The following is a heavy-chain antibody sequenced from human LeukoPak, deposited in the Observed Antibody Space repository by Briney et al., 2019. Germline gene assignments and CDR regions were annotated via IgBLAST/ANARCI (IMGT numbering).Heavy chain of an antibody. CDR3: ARDRIPGGY. J-gene: IGHJ4*02. D-gene: IGHD3-16*01. CDR2: ISYDGSKK. Sequence: GGSLRLSCAASGFTFSSYAMHWVRQAPGKGLEWVAVISYDGSKKYYADSVKGRFTISRDNAKNSLYLQMNSLRAEDTAVYYCARDRIPGGYWGQGTLVTVSS. V-gene: IGHV3-30-3*01. CDR1: GFTFSSYA.